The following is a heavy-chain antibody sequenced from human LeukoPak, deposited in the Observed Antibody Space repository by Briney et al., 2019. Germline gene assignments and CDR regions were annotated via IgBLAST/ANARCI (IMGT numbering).Heavy chain of an antibody. CDR1: SYPFSSYA. CDR3: ANAYLLQAGWSGLQYFHL. D-gene: IGHD5-24*01. Sequence: GGPLRRPCAPSSYPFSSYAMSCVRQARGGGRECVSLISCSGGSTYYADSVKGRLTISRDNYKITLYLQVHSLRADDAAVYHCANAYLLQAGWSGLQYFHLWGRGTLVTASS. CDR2: ISCSGGST. V-gene: IGHV3-23*01. J-gene: IGHJ2*01.